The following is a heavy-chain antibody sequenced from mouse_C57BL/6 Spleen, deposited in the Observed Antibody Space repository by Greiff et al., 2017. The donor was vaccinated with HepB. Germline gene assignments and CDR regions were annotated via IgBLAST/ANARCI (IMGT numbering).Heavy chain of an antibody. Sequence: VQRVESGPGLVQPSQSLSITCTVSGFSFTSYGVHWVRQSPGKGLEWLGVIWSGGSTDYNAAFISRLSISKDNSKSQVFFKMNSLQADDTAIYYCARSGLGRRYFDYWGQGTTLTVSS. V-gene: IGHV2-2*01. CDR3: ARSGLGRRYFDY. CDR1: GFSFTSYG. CDR2: IWSGGST. D-gene: IGHD4-1*01. J-gene: IGHJ2*01.